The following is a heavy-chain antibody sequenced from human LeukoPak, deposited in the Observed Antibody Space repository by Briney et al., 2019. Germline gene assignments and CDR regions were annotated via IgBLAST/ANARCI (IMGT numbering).Heavy chain of an antibody. J-gene: IGHJ5*02. CDR2: IYYSGST. CDR1: GGSISNGGYY. CDR3: ARLISFQYNWFDP. D-gene: IGHD2-2*01. Sequence: PSQTLSLTCTVSGGSISNGGYYWSWIRQHPGKGLEWIGYIYYSGSTYYNPSLKSRVTISVDTSKNQFSLKLSSVTAADTAVYYCARLISFQYNWFDPWGQGTLVTVSS. V-gene: IGHV4-31*03.